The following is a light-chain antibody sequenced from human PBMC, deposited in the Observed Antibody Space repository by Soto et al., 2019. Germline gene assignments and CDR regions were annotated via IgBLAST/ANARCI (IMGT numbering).Light chain of an antibody. V-gene: IGLV2-14*03. CDR2: DVT. CDR3: SSFTGSFTHV. Sequence: QSVLTQPASVSGSPGQSITISCAGTSDDIGGYNYVSWYQQHPGKAPKLIIFDVTDRPSGVSDRFSGSKSGNTASLTISGLRPGDEADYYCSSFTGSFTHVFGTGTKVTVL. J-gene: IGLJ1*01. CDR1: SDDIGGYNY.